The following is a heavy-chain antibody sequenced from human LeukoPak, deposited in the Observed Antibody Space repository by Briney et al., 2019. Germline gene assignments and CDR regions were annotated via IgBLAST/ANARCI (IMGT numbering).Heavy chain of an antibody. CDR1: GGSIGSHY. D-gene: IGHD3-16*01. Sequence: PSETLSLTCAVSGGSIGSHYWTWLRQTPGKGLEWIGYVYDIGSTKYNPSLKSRVTISVDTSKNQFSLRLSSVTAADTAVYYCARGGVLKSVDYWGQGTLVAVSS. V-gene: IGHV4-59*11. J-gene: IGHJ4*02. CDR2: VYDIGST. CDR3: ARGGVLKSVDY.